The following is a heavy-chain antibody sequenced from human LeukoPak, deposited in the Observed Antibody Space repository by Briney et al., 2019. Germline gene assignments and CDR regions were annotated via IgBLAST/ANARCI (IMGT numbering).Heavy chain of an antibody. D-gene: IGHD2-2*01. CDR2: ISGSGGST. J-gene: IGHJ6*02. CDR1: GLTFSSYA. V-gene: IGHV3-23*01. Sequence: PGGSLRLSCAASGLTFSSYAMSWVRQAPGKGLEWVSAISGSGGSTYYADSVKGRFTISRDNSKNTLYLQMNSLRAEDTAVYYCAKSRPFCSSTSCYRLNYYYYGMDVWGQGTTVTVSS. CDR3: AKSRPFCSSTSCYRLNYYYYGMDV.